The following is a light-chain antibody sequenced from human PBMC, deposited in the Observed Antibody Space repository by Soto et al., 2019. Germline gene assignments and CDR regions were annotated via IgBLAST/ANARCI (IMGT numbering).Light chain of an antibody. CDR3: CSYAGNYVYV. Sequence: SVLTQPRSVSGSPGQSVTISCTGTSSDVGGYNYVSWYQQHLGKAPKLMIYGVNKRPSGVPDRFSGSKSGNTASLTISGLQAEDEADYYCCSYAGNYVYVFGGGTRSPS. J-gene: IGLJ1*01. CDR1: SSDVGGYNY. V-gene: IGLV2-11*01. CDR2: GVN.